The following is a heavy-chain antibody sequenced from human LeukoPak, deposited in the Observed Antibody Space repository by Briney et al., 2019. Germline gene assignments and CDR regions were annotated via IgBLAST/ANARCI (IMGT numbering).Heavy chain of an antibody. CDR1: GFTFSNYA. D-gene: IGHD3-22*01. V-gene: IGHV3-30*04. CDR2: ISYDGSNK. CDR3: ARGGDYYHDSSGYYSPVDY. J-gene: IGHJ4*02. Sequence: GRSLRLSCAASGFTFSNYAMHWVRQAPGKGLEWVAIISYDGSNKYYTDSVKGRFTISRDNAKNTLYLQMNSLRAEDTAMYYCARGGDYYHDSSGYYSPVDYWGQGTLVTVSS.